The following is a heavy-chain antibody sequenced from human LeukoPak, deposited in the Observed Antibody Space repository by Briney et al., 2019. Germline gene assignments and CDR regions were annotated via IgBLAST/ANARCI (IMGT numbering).Heavy chain of an antibody. CDR1: GGSISSGGFY. CDR2: IYYSGST. Sequence: SETLSLTCTVSGGSISSGGFYWSWIRQHPGKGLEWIGYIYYSGSTYYNPSLKSPVTISVDTSKNRFSLKLSSVTAADTAVYYCAGGYSGYGKYWFDPWGQGTLVTVSS. V-gene: IGHV4-31*01. D-gene: IGHD5-12*01. CDR3: AGGYSGYGKYWFDP. J-gene: IGHJ5*02.